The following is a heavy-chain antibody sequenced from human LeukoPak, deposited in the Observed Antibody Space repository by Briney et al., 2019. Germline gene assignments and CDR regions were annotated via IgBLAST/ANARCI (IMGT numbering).Heavy chain of an antibody. CDR3: ARVAAGYSVNYFDY. CDR2: ISTGSSTT. D-gene: IGHD4-23*01. CDR1: GFTFSSYA. J-gene: IGHJ4*02. V-gene: IGHV3-48*02. Sequence: QPGGSLRLSCAASGFTFSSYAMNWVRQAPGKGLEWVSYISTGSSTTYYADSVKGRFTISRDNVENSLYLQMNSLRDEDTAVYYCARVAAGYSVNYFDYWGQGTLVTVSS.